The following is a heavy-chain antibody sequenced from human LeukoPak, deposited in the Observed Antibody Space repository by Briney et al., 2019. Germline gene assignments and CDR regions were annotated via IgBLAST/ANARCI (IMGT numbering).Heavy chain of an antibody. CDR2: INRRGHT. V-gene: IGHV3-43*01. D-gene: IGHD2-21*02. CDR1: GFTFDRFT. Sequence: GGSLRLSCAASGFTFDRFTIHWVRQTPGKGLEWVSLINRRGHTFYSDSVKGRFTISRDNSRNSVFLQMNSLRPEDTALYHCAKEVDCPSDCLFFHSWGQGTLVTVSS. J-gene: IGHJ4*02. CDR3: AKEVDCPSDCLFFHS.